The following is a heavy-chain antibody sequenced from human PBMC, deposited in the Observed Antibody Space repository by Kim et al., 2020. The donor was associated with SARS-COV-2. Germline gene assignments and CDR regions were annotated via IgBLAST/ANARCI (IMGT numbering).Heavy chain of an antibody. J-gene: IGHJ4*02. CDR2: IA. Sequence: IANYAQKFQGRVTITADKSTSTAYMELGSLRSEDTAVYYCARGSGYYYDYWGQGTLVTVSS. V-gene: IGHV1-69*04. CDR3: ARGSGYYYDY. D-gene: IGHD3-22*01.